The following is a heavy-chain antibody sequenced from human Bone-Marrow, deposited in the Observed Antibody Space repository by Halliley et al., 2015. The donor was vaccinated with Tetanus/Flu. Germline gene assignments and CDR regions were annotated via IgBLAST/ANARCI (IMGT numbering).Heavy chain of an antibody. V-gene: IGHV4-30-4*01. CDR2: IHYSGTT. Sequence: TLSLTYAVSGGSISSGDYYWSWIRQPPGKGLEWIGYIHYSGTTYYNPSLKSRVTISVDTSKNQFSLKLSSVTAADTAAYHCARDRGYGSGSYYFDNWGQGTLVTVSS. CDR3: ARDRGYGSGSYYFDN. D-gene: IGHD3-10*01. J-gene: IGHJ4*02. CDR1: GGSISSGDYY.